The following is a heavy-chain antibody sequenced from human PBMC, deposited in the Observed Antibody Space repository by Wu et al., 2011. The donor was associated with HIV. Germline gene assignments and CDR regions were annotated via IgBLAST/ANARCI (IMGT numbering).Heavy chain of an antibody. CDR1: GGTFSTYA. V-gene: IGHV1-69*05. D-gene: IGHD1-14*01. CDR2: FISISGMA. Sequence: QVQLVQSGAEVKKPGSSVRVSCKASGGTFSTYAISWVRQAPGQGFEWMGGFISISGMADYVQKFQGRVTIITDESTTTSYMELRALRSEDTAVYYCASQPDTTMTGYYYYGMDVWGQGTKVTVSS. CDR3: ASQPDTTMTGYYYYGMDV. J-gene: IGHJ6*02.